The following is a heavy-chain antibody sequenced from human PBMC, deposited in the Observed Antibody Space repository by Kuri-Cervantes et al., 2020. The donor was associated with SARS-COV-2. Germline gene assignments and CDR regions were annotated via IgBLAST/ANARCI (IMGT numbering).Heavy chain of an antibody. J-gene: IGHJ4*02. CDR2: IYYSGST. Sequence: SETLSLTCTVSGDSVSAFYWNWVRQPPGKGLEWIGYIYYSGSTNYNPSLKSRVTISVDTSKNQFSLKLSSVTAADTAVYYCARQVRGYGSDYWGQGALVTVSS. D-gene: IGHD3-3*01. CDR3: ARQVRGYGSDY. V-gene: IGHV4-59*02. CDR1: GDSVSAFY.